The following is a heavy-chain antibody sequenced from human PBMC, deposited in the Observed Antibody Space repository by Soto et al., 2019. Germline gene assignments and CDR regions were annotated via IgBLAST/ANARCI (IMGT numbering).Heavy chain of an antibody. CDR3: ATGSGRLDY. Sequence: QVQLQQWGAGLLKPSETQSLTCAVYGGSFSGYYWSWIRQPPGKGLEWIGEINHSGSTNYNPSLKSRVTISVDTSKNQFSLKPSSVTAADTAVYYCATGSGRLDYWGQGTLVTVSS. D-gene: IGHD2-21*02. CDR2: INHSGST. J-gene: IGHJ4*02. V-gene: IGHV4-34*01. CDR1: GGSFSGYY.